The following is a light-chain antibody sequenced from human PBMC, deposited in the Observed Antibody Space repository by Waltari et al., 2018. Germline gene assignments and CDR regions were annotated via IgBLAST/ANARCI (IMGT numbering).Light chain of an antibody. CDR1: SSDIGAYKY. V-gene: IGLV2-8*01. CDR3: SSYAGSNKLI. Sequence: QSALTQPPSASGSPGQTAIISCTGPSSDIGAYKYVSWYQQIPGRAPALIIYEVDRRPPGVPDRFSGSKSGNTASLTVSGLQTEDEGDYYCSSYAGSNKLIFGGVTKLTVL. CDR2: EVD. J-gene: IGLJ2*01.